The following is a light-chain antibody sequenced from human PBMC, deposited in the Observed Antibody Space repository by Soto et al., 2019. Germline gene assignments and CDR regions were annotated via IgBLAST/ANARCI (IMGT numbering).Light chain of an antibody. Sequence: QSALTRPASVSGSPGQSLTISCTGTSSDVGGYNYVSWYQQHPGKAPKLMIYDVSNRPSGVSNRFSGSKSGNTASLTISGLQAEDEADYYCSSYTSSRDYVFGTGTKVTVL. V-gene: IGLV2-14*01. CDR3: SSYTSSRDYV. J-gene: IGLJ1*01. CDR2: DVS. CDR1: SSDVGGYNY.